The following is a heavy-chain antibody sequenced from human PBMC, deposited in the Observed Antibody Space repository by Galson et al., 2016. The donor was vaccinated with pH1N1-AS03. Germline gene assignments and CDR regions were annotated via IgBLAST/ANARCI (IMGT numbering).Heavy chain of an antibody. D-gene: IGHD5-12*01. CDR1: GYSFTNYW. Sequence: QSGAEVKKPGESLRISCKGSGYSFTNYWINWVCQMPGKGLEWMGRFDPSDSHTSYSPSFQGHVTFSADKSINTAYLQWSSLKSSDTAIYYCARGYSGFGFVYWGQGTLVTVSS. CDR3: ARGYSGFGFVY. V-gene: IGHV5-10-1*01. J-gene: IGHJ4*02. CDR2: FDPSDSHT.